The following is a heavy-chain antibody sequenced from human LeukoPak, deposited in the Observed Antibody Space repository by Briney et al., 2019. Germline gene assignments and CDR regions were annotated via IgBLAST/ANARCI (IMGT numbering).Heavy chain of an antibody. CDR2: INHSGST. V-gene: IGHV4-34*01. CDR1: DGSFSASY. Sequence: SETLSLTCAVYDGSFSASYWSWIRQPPGKGLEWIGEINHSGSTNYNPSLKSRVTISVDTSKNQLSLKLSSVTAADTAVYYCARNYGSGSFYYYYYMDVWGKGTTVTISS. D-gene: IGHD3-10*01. CDR3: ARNYGSGSFYYYYYMDV. J-gene: IGHJ6*03.